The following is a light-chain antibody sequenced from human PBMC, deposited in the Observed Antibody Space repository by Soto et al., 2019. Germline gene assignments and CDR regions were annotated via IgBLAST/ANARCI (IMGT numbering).Light chain of an antibody. V-gene: IGKV1-5*03. CDR1: QTISSW. CDR3: QHSNSYSEA. CDR2: KAS. J-gene: IGKJ1*01. Sequence: DIQMTQSPSALAASVGDRGTSTCRASQTISSWLAWYQQKPGKAPKLLIYKASTLKSGVPSRFSGSGSGTELTLTISSLQPDDFATYYCQHSNSYSEAFGQGTRVDIK.